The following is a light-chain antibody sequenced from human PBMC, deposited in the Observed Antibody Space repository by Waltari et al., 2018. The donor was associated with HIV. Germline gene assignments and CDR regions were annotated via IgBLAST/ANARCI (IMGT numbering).Light chain of an antibody. CDR3: SSYADRNGFYVV. CDR1: KSALGGYYS. Sequence: QSALTQPPSASGSPGQSVTISCTGPKSALGGYYSAPWYQQHPGKAPKLVISEVTKRPSGVPDRFSGSKSGTTASLTVSGLQAEDEADYYCSSYADRNGFYVVFGGGTRLTVL. J-gene: IGLJ2*01. V-gene: IGLV2-8*01. CDR2: EVT.